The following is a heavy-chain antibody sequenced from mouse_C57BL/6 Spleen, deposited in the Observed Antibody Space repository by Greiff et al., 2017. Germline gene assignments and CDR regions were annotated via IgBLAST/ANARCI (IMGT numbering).Heavy chain of an antibody. J-gene: IGHJ2*01. V-gene: IGHV1-26*01. CDR3: ARCYYGSSPHFDY. D-gene: IGHD1-1*01. CDR1: GYTFTDYY. CDR2: INPNNGGT. Sequence: EVQLQQSGPELVKPGASVKISCKASGYTFTDYYMNWVKQSHGKSLEWIGDINPNNGGTSYNQKFKGKATLTVDKSSSTAYMELRSLTSEDSAVYYCARCYYGSSPHFDYWGQGTTLTVSS.